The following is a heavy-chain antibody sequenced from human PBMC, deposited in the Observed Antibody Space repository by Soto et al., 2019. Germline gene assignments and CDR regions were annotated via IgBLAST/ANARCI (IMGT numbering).Heavy chain of an antibody. CDR2: ISGSGGST. J-gene: IGHJ4*02. CDR3: AKDTREYSTPGPFDY. D-gene: IGHD6-6*01. Sequence: EVQLLESGGGLVQPGGSLRLSCAASGFTFSSYAMSWVRQAPGKGLEWVSAISGSGGSTYYAVSVKGRFTISRDNSKNTLYLQMNSLRAEDTAVYYCAKDTREYSTPGPFDYWGQGTLVTVSS. CDR1: GFTFSSYA. V-gene: IGHV3-23*01.